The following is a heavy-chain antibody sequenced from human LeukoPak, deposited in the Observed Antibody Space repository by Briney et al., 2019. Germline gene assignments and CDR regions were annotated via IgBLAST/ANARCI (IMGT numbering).Heavy chain of an antibody. J-gene: IGHJ6*02. V-gene: IGHV4-30-2*01. D-gene: IGHD3-10*01. CDR2: INHSGST. Sequence: PSQTLSLTCTVSGGSISSGGYYWSWIRQPPGKGLEWIGEINHSGSTNYNPSLKSRVTISVDTSKNQFSLKLSSVTAADTAVYYCARGLGFGEPGSRYYYYYGMDVWGQGTTVTVSS. CDR1: GGSISSGGYY. CDR3: ARGLGFGEPGSRYYYYYGMDV.